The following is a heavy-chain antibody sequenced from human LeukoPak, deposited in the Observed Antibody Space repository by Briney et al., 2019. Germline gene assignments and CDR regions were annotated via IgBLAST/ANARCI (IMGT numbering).Heavy chain of an antibody. CDR3: ARVLGYYDSSGSGLVDY. D-gene: IGHD3-22*01. CDR1: GGSISSYY. J-gene: IGHJ4*02. CDR2: IYYSGST. Sequence: SETLSLTCTVSGGSISSYYWGWIRQPPGKGLEWIGSIYYSGSTYYNPSLKSRVTISVDTSKNQFSLKLSSVTAADTAVYYCARVLGYYDSSGSGLVDYWGQGTLVTVSS. V-gene: IGHV4-39*07.